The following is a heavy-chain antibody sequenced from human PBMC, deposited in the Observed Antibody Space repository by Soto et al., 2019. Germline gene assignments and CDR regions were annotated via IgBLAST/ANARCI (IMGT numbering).Heavy chain of an antibody. CDR3: ARAAGDMGYYGSGREYFQH. V-gene: IGHV3-21*01. D-gene: IGHD3-10*01. J-gene: IGHJ1*01. CDR2: ISSSSSYI. Sequence: EVQLVESGGGLVKPGGSLRLSCAASGFTFSSYSMNWVRQAPGKGLEWVSSISSSSSYIYYADSVKGRFTISRDNAKNSLYLQMNSLRAEDTAVYYCARAAGDMGYYGSGREYFQHWGQGTLVTVSS. CDR1: GFTFSSYS.